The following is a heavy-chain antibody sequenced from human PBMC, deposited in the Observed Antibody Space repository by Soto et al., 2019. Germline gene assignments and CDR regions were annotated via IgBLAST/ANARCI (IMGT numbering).Heavy chain of an antibody. CDR1: GFIFSNYG. V-gene: IGHV3-30*18. J-gene: IGHJ4*02. Sequence: QVQLVESGGGVVQPGKSLRLSCAASGFIFSNYGMHWVRQAPAKGLEWVPLIPFDGKNRNYADSVKGRFTIYRDNPKNTLYLEMNSLRPEDTAVYYCAKRGGVVGGSEHPFFEYWGQGTLVTVSS. D-gene: IGHD2-15*01. CDR2: IPFDGKNR. CDR3: AKRGGVVGGSEHPFFEY.